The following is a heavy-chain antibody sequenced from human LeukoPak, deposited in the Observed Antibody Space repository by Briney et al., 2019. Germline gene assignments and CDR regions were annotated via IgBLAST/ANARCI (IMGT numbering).Heavy chain of an antibody. Sequence: GGSLRLSCAASGFTFSSYWMSWVRQAPGKGLEWVANIRQDGSEKYYVDSVKGRFTISRDNAKNSLYLQMNSLRAEDTAVYYCARVQSPWYRSAWSRYFDYGGQGTLVTVSS. CDR1: GFTFSSYW. CDR2: IRQDGSEK. D-gene: IGHD6-19*01. J-gene: IGHJ4*02. V-gene: IGHV3-7*01. CDR3: ARVQSPWYRSAWSRYFDY.